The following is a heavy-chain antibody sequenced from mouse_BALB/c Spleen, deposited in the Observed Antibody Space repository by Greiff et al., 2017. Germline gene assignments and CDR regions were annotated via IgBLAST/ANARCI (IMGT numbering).Heavy chain of an antibody. D-gene: IGHD1-1*01. CDR3: ARYDITTVGAMDY. V-gene: IGHV5-17*02. CDR1: GFTFSSFG. Sequence: EVQLVESGGGLVQPGGSRKLSCAASGFTFSSFGMHWVRQAPEKGLEWVAYISSGSSTIYYADTVKGRFTISRDNPKNTLFLQMTSLRSEDTAMYYCARYDITTVGAMDYWGQGTSVTVSS. J-gene: IGHJ4*01. CDR2: ISSGSSTI.